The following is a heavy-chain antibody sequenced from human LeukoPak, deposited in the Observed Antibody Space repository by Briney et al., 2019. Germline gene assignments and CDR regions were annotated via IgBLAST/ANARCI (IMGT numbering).Heavy chain of an antibody. Sequence: ASVKVSCKASGYTFTSYGISWVRQAPGQGLEWMGWISAYNGNTNYAQKLQGRVTMTTDTSTSTAYMELRSLRSDDTAVYYCARPSFEWEYGGAYFDYWGQGTLVTVSS. CDR3: ARPSFEWEYGGAYFDY. CDR1: GYTFTSYG. D-gene: IGHD1-26*01. CDR2: ISAYNGNT. J-gene: IGHJ4*02. V-gene: IGHV1-18*01.